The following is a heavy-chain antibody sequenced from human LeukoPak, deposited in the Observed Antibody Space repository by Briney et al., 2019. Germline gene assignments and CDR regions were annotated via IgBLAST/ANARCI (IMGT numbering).Heavy chain of an antibody. J-gene: IGHJ4*02. D-gene: IGHD1-26*01. V-gene: IGHV3-7*01. CDR2: IKQDGSEK. CDR1: GFTFSNYW. Sequence: VGSLRLSCAASGFTFSNYWMSWVRQAPGKGLEWVANIKQDGSEKYYVDSVKGRFTISRDNAKNSLYLQMNSLRAEDTAVYYCARDSWELRGPWGQGTLVTVSS. CDR3: ARDSWELRGP.